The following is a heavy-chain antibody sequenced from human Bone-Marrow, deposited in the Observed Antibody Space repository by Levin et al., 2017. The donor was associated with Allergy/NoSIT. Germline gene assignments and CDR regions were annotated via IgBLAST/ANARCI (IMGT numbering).Heavy chain of an antibody. J-gene: IGHJ6*02. V-gene: IGHV1-8*01. CDR3: ARGGEMVDTAMTRDDRKSLYYYYYGMDV. CDR1: GYTFTSYD. D-gene: IGHD5-18*01. Sequence: GESLKISCKASGYTFTSYDINWVRQATGQGLEWMGWMNPNGGNTGYAQKFQGRVTMTRNTSISTAYMELSSPRSEDTAVYYCARGGEMVDTAMTRDDRKSLYYYYYGMDVWGQGTTVTVSS. CDR2: MNPNGGNT.